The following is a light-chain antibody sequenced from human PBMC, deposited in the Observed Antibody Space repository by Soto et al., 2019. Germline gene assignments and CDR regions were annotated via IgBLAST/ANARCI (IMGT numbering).Light chain of an antibody. CDR3: QTWGTGIRV. J-gene: IGLJ2*01. CDR1: SGHSSYA. CDR2: LNSDGRH. V-gene: IGLV4-69*01. Sequence: QPVLTQSPSASASLGASVKLTCTLSSGHSSYAIAWHQQQPEKGPRHLMKLNSDGRHSKGDGIPHRFSGSSSGAERYLTISSLQSEDEADYYCQTWGTGIRVFGGGTKLTVL.